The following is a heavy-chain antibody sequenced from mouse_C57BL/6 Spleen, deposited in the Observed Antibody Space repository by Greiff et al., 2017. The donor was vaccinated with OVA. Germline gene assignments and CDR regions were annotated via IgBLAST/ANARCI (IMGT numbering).Heavy chain of an antibody. CDR2: IDPSDSYT. CDR3: ARSSYYGSSEDAMDY. D-gene: IGHD1-1*01. V-gene: IGHV1-59*01. J-gene: IGHJ4*01. Sequence: PGQGLEWIGLIDPSDSYTNYNQKFKGKATLTVDTSSSTAYMQLSSLTSEDSAVYYCARSSYYGSSEDAMDYWGQGTSVTVSS.